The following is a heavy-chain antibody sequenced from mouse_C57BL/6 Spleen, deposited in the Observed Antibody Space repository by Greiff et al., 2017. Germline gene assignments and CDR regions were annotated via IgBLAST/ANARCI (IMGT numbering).Heavy chain of an antibody. Sequence: QVQLKESGPELVKPGASVKISCKASGYAFSSSWMNWVKQRPGKGLEWIGRIYPGDGDTNYNGKFKGKATLTADKSSRTAYMQLSSLTSEDSAVYFCARDYGSSCDYWGQGTTLTVSS. CDR1: GYAFSSSW. V-gene: IGHV1-82*01. CDR2: IYPGDGDT. CDR3: ARDYGSSCDY. J-gene: IGHJ2*01. D-gene: IGHD1-1*01.